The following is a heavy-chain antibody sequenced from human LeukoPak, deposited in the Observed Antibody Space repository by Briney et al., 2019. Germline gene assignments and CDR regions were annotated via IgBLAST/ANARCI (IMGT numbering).Heavy chain of an antibody. CDR1: GGSFSGSY. CDR2: INHSGST. CDR3: ARDRAVNYDFWSGYYTPDAFDI. D-gene: IGHD3-3*01. J-gene: IGHJ3*02. V-gene: IGHV4-34*01. Sequence: SETLSLTCAVYGGSFSGSYWSWIRQPPGKGLEWIGEINHSGSTNYNPSLKSRVTISVDTSKNQFSLKLSSVTAADTAVYYCARDRAVNYDFWSGYYTPDAFDIWGQGTMVTVSS.